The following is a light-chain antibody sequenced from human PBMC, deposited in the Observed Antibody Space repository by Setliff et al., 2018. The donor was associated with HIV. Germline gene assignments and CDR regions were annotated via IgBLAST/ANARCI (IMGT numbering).Light chain of an antibody. CDR3: QQSYTTPFT. Sequence: DIQMTQSPSSLSASVGERVTITCRASQSTRTYLNWYQQKPGKVPLIYAASSLQSGVTSRFSGSGSGTDFTLTISNLQPEDFATYYCQQSYTTPFTLGQGTKVDIK. CDR1: QSTRTY. J-gene: IGKJ2*01. CDR2: AAS. V-gene: IGKV1-39*01.